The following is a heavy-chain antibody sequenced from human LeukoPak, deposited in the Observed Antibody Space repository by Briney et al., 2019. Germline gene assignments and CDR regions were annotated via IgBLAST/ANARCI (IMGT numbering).Heavy chain of an antibody. CDR1: GGSISSGDYY. V-gene: IGHV4-39*07. CDR2: INHSGST. D-gene: IGHD5-12*01. CDR3: ARAGGYDWFLVVDY. J-gene: IGHJ4*02. Sequence: SETLSLTCTVSGGSISSGDYYWSWIRQPPGKGLEWIGEINHSGSTNYNPSLKSRVTISVDTSKNQFSLKLSSVTAADTAVYYCARAGGYDWFLVVDYWGQGTLVTVSS.